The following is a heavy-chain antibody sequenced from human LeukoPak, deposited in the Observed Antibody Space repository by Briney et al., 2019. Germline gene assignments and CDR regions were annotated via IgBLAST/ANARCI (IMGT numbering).Heavy chain of an antibody. V-gene: IGHV3-53*01. Sequence: GGSLRLSCAASGLIVSSDYLAWVRQAPGKGLEWISVIYGGGATYYADSVRGRFTIFRDSSRNALYLQMNSLRVEDTAVYYCARLLPASRHYFDYWGQGTLVSVSS. D-gene: IGHD6-6*01. CDR2: IYGGGAT. CDR1: GLIVSSDY. J-gene: IGHJ4*02. CDR3: ARLLPASRHYFDY.